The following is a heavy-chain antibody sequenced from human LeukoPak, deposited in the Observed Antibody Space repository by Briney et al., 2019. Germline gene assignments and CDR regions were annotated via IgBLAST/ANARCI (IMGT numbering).Heavy chain of an antibody. Sequence: GGSLRLSCSASGFTFSSYAMHWVRQAPGKGLEYVSAISSNGGSTYYADSVKGRFTISRDNSKNTLHLQMSSLRAEDTAVYYCGRGRGLGVVSPYFDYWGQGTLVTVSS. CDR2: ISSNGGST. CDR3: GRGRGLGVVSPYFDY. V-gene: IGHV3-64D*06. D-gene: IGHD3-3*01. J-gene: IGHJ4*02. CDR1: GFTFSSYA.